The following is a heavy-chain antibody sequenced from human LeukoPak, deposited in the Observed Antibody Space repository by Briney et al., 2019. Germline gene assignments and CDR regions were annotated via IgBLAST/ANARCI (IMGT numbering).Heavy chain of an antibody. J-gene: IGHJ4*02. D-gene: IGHD2-2*03. CDR3: ARGGYCSSTSCYAFDY. V-gene: IGHV4-34*01. CDR1: GGSFSGYY. CDR2: INHSGST. Sequence: SETLSLTCVVYGGSFSGYYWSWIRQPPGKGLEWIGEINHSGSTSYNPSLKSRVTISVDTSKSQFSLKLISVTAADTAVYYCARGGYCSSTSCYAFDYWGQGTLVTVSS.